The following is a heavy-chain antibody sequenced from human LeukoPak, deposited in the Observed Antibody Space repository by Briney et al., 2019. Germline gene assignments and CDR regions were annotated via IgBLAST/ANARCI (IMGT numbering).Heavy chain of an antibody. CDR1: GGSISSYY. Sequence: SETLSLTCTVSGGSISSYYWSWIRQPPERGLEWIGYIYYSGSTNYNPSLKSRVTISVDTSKNQFSLELSSVTAADTAVYYCARESAPRGFDIWGQGTMVTVSS. CDR3: ARESAPRGFDI. V-gene: IGHV4-59*01. J-gene: IGHJ3*02. CDR2: IYYSGST.